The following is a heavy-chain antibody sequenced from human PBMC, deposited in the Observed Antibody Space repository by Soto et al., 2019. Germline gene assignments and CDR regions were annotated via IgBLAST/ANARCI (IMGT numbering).Heavy chain of an antibody. V-gene: IGHV4-59*01. CDR3: ARGRYSSSSNANWFDP. CDR2: IYYSGST. D-gene: IGHD6-13*01. J-gene: IGHJ5*02. Sequence: SETLSLTCTVSGGSISSYYWSWIRQPPGKGLEWIGYIYYSGSTNYNPSLKSRVTISVDTSKNQFSLKLSSVTAADTAVYYCARGRYSSSSNANWFDPWGQGTLVTVSS. CDR1: GGSISSYY.